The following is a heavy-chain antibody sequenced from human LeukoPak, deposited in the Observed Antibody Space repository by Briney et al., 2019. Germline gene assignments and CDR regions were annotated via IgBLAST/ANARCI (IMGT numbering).Heavy chain of an antibody. CDR3: ARDPKSQLLLDY. V-gene: IGHV1-2*02. Sequence: ASVKVSCKSSGFTFTDEYIHWVRQAPGQGLEWMGWINPYSGAINYAQKLQGRVTLNRDTSISTACMELRRLTSGDTAVYYCARDPKSQLLLDYWGQGTLVTVSS. J-gene: IGHJ4*02. CDR2: INPYSGAI. D-gene: IGHD2-2*01. CDR1: GFTFTDEY.